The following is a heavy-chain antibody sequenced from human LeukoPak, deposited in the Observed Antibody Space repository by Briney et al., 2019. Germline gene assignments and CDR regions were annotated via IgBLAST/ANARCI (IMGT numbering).Heavy chain of an antibody. D-gene: IGHD6-19*01. CDR2: ISSSGGNT. J-gene: IGHJ4*02. CDR3: ARRAASSGYYFDH. V-gene: IGHV3-23*01. CDR1: GFTFSSYA. Sequence: GGSLRLSCAASGFTFSSYAMTWVRQGPGKGLEWVSTISSSGGNTYNADSVKGRFTISRDNSKNTLYLQMNSLRAEDTAVYYCARRAASSGYYFDHWGQGTLVTVSS.